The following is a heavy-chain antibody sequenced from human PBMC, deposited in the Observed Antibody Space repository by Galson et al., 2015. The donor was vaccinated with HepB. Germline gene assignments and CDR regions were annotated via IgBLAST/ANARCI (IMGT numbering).Heavy chain of an antibody. CDR3: ARDPASYYYDSSGYPYYYYGMDV. CDR1: GFTFSSYS. D-gene: IGHD3-22*01. CDR2: ISSSSSYI. V-gene: IGHV3-21*01. J-gene: IGHJ6*02. Sequence: SLRLSCAASGFTFSSYSMNWVRQAPGKGLEWVSSISSSSSYIYYADSVKGRFTISRDNAKNSLYLQMNSLRAEDTAVYYCARDPASYYYDSSGYPYYYYGMDVWGQGTTVTVSS.